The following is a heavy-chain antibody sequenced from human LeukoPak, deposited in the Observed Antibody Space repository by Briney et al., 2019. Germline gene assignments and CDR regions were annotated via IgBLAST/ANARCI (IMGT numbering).Heavy chain of an antibody. Sequence: PGGSLRLSCAASGFTFSSYAMSWVRQAPGKGLEWVSAVSGSGDLTYYADSVKGRFTISRDNSKNTLYLQMSSLRTEDTAVYYCARDRSRNYSCDYWGQGTLVIVSS. CDR3: ARDRSRNYSCDY. V-gene: IGHV3-23*01. J-gene: IGHJ4*02. D-gene: IGHD2-2*01. CDR2: VSGSGDLT. CDR1: GFTFSSYA.